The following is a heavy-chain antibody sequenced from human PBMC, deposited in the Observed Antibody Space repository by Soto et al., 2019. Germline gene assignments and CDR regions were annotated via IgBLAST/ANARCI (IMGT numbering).Heavy chain of an antibody. V-gene: IGHV1-69*12. CDR1: GGTFSSYA. CDR3: ARGQTGGGWGYYFDY. Sequence: QVQLVQSGAEVKKPGSSVKVSCKASGGTFSSYAIDWVRQAPGQGLEWMGGIIPIFGTADYAQKFQGRVTTTADESTRTADMELSSLRSDDTAVYYCARGQTGGGWGYYFDYWGQGTLVTVSS. J-gene: IGHJ4*02. D-gene: IGHD3-16*01. CDR2: IIPIFGTA.